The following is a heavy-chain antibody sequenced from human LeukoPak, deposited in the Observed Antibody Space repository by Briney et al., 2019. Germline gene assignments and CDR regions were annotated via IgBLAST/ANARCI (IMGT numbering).Heavy chain of an antibody. CDR1: GGSISSYY. V-gene: IGHV4-59*08. Sequence: KPSETLSLTCTVSGGSISSYYWSRIRQPPGKGLEWIGYIYYSGSTNYNPSLKSRVTISVDTSKNQFSLKLSSVTAADTAVYYCATRGYYYDSSGYWGAALRDAFDIWGQGTMVTVSS. CDR2: IYYSGST. CDR3: ATRGYYYDSSGYWGAALRDAFDI. D-gene: IGHD3-22*01. J-gene: IGHJ3*02.